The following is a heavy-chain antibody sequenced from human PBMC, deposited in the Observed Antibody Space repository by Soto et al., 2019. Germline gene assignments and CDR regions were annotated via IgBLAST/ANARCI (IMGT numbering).Heavy chain of an antibody. J-gene: IGHJ6*03. CDR2: INSDGSST. V-gene: IGHV3-74*01. CDR3: ARGLRFLEGLPPFLMDV. Sequence: PGGSLRLSCAASGFTFGSYWMHWVGQAPGKGLVWVSRINSDGSSTSYADSVKGRFTISRDNAKNTLYLQMNSLRAEDTAVYYCARGLRFLEGLPPFLMDVWGKGTTVTVSS. D-gene: IGHD3-3*01. CDR1: GFTFGSYW.